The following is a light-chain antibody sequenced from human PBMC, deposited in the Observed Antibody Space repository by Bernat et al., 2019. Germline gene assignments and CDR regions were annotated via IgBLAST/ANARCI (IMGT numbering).Light chain of an antibody. CDR2: GAS. CDR3: QQFNSWPLHT. V-gene: IGKV3-15*01. CDR1: QSVNSD. J-gene: IGKJ2*01. Sequence: EIVMTQSPATLSVSPGESATLSCRASQSVNSDLAWYQLRPGQAPRLLIYGASTRATGTPARFSGSGSGTEFTLTISSLQSEDVAVYYCQQFNSWPLHTFGQGTKLEIK.